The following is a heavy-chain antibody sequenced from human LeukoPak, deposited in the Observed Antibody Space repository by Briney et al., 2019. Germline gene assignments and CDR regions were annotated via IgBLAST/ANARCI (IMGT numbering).Heavy chain of an antibody. V-gene: IGHV4-31*03. CDR1: GGSISSGGYY. D-gene: IGHD2-2*02. CDR3: ARNNVAIASGGVDY. J-gene: IGHJ4*02. CDR2: IYYSGST. Sequence: SETLSLTCTVSGGSISSGGYYWRWIRQHPGKGLEWIGYIYYSGSTYYNPSLKSRVTISVDTSKNQFSLKLSSVTAADTAVYYCARNNVAIASGGVDYWGQGTLVTVSS.